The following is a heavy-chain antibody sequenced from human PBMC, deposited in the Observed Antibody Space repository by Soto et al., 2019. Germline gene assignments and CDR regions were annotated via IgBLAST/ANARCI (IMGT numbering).Heavy chain of an antibody. CDR1: GGSISSNTYY. J-gene: IGHJ6*03. V-gene: IGHV4-39*01. CDR2: IYSSGSS. CDR3: ARRRGVTTPPMDV. Sequence: SETLSLTCTVSGGSISSNTYYWAWVRQPPGKGLEWIGTIYSSGSSYYNPSLKSRVIISVDTSRNEFSLKVISATAADTAVYYCARRRGVTTPPMDVWGKGTTVTVSS. D-gene: IGHD2-21*02.